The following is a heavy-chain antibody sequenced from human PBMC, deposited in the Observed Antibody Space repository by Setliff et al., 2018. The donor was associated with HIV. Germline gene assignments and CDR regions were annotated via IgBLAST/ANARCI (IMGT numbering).Heavy chain of an antibody. CDR1: GFVFSDFW. V-gene: IGHV3-66*01. D-gene: IGHD1-1*01. CDR2: MYKDGST. CDR3: ARDGALDTTGTTKGPPDY. Sequence: GGSLRLSCAASGFVFSDFWMRWIRQAPGKGLECVSVMYKDGSTFYADSVKGRFTTSRDNSNNVLFLQMNSLRAEDTAVYYCARDGALDTTGTTKGPPDYWGQGTLVTVSS. J-gene: IGHJ4*02.